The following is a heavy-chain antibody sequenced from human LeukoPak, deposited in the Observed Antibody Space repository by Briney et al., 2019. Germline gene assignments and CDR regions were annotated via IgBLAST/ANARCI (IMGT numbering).Heavy chain of an antibody. D-gene: IGHD3-10*01. Sequence: PGGSLRLSCTASGISSSTYPLHWVRQAPGKGLEWVAVISTDGKETYYADSVKGRFIISRDNSKSTLSLQMNGLRPDDTAVYYCASDYYYGSGSYPRFEYWGQGTLVTVSS. V-gene: IGHV3-30*04. CDR3: ASDYYYGSGSYPRFEY. CDR2: ISTDGKET. J-gene: IGHJ4*02. CDR1: GISSSTYP.